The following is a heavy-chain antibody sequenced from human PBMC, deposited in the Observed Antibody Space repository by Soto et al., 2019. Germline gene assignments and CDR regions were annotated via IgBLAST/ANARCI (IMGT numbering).Heavy chain of an antibody. J-gene: IGHJ4*02. D-gene: IGHD3-3*01. CDR2: ISSSSSTI. CDR1: GFTFSSYS. V-gene: IGHV3-48*01. CDR3: AREDDFWSGYCLDY. Sequence: EVQLVESGGGLVQPGGSLRLSCAASGFTFSSYSMNWVRQAPGKGLEWVSYISSSSSTIYYADSEKGRFTISRDNAKNSLYLQMNSLRAEDTAVYYCAREDDFWSGYCLDYWGQGTLVTVSS.